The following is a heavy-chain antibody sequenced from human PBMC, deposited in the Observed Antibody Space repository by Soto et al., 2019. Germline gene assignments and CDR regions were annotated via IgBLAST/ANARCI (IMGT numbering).Heavy chain of an antibody. CDR3: TRGGFYYYDSSGYYDY. V-gene: IGHV4-59*12. D-gene: IGHD3-22*01. CDR1: GGSISSYY. J-gene: IGHJ4*02. Sequence: PSETLSLTCTVSGGSISSYYWSWIRQPPGKGLEWIGYIYYSGSTNHNPSLKSRVTISVYTSKNQFSLKLTSVTAADTAVYFCTRGGFYYYDSSGYYDYWGQGALVTVSS. CDR2: IYYSGST.